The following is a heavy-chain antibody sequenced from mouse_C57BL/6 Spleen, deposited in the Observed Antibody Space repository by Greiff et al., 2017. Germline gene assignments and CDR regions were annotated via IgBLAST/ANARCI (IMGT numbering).Heavy chain of an antibody. CDR1: GYSFTSYY. CDR3: ARGDGYYWYFDV. CDR2: IYPGSGNT. D-gene: IGHD2-3*01. J-gene: IGHJ1*03. V-gene: IGHV1-66*01. Sequence: VKLQQSGPELVKPGASVKISCKASGYSFTSYYIHWVKQRPGQGLEWIGWIYPGSGNTKYNEKFKGKATLTADTSSSTAYMQLSSLTSEDSAVYYCARGDGYYWYFDVWGTGTTVTVSS.